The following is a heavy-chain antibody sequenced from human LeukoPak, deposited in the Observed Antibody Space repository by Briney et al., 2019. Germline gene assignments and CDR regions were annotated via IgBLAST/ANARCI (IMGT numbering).Heavy chain of an antibody. J-gene: IGHJ6*03. V-gene: IGHV3-23*01. CDR3: AKRVRDGYNLYYYYYYYMDV. Sequence: GGSLRLSCAASGFTFSSYGMSWVRQAPGKGLEWVSPISGSGGSTYYADSVKGRFTISRDNSKNTLYLQVNSLRAEDTAVYYCAKRVRDGYNLYYYYYYYMDVWGKGTTVTISS. CDR2: ISGSGGST. CDR1: GFTFSSYG. D-gene: IGHD5-24*01.